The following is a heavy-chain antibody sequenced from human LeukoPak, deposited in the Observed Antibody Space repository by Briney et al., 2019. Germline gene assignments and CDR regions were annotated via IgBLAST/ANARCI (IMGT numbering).Heavy chain of an antibody. CDR1: GFTFSSYW. J-gene: IGHJ4*02. CDR3: ARERDYYGSGSQWAYYFDY. Sequence: PGGSLRLSCAASGFTFSSYWMSWVRQAPGKGLEWVANIKQDGSEKYYVDSVKGRFTISRDNAKNSLYLQMNSLRAEDTAVYYCARERDYYGSGSQWAYYFDYWGQGTLVTVSS. V-gene: IGHV3-7*01. D-gene: IGHD3-10*01. CDR2: IKQDGSEK.